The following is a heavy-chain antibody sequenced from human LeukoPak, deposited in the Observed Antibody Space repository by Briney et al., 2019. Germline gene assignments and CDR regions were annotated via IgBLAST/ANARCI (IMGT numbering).Heavy chain of an antibody. CDR2: INHSGST. Sequence: SETLSLTCAVYGGSFSDYYWGWIRQSPEKGLEWIGEINHSGSTVYNPSLKSRVTISVDTSKSQLSLKLNSVTAVDTAMYYCAPNWDNWFDPWGQGTLVTVSS. V-gene: IGHV4-34*01. J-gene: IGHJ5*02. CDR3: APNWDNWFDP. CDR1: GGSFSDYY. D-gene: IGHD3-16*01.